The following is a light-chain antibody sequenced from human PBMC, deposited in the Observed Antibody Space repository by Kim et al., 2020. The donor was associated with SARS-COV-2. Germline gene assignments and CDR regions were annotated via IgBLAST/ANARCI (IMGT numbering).Light chain of an antibody. V-gene: IGKV3-20*01. Sequence: EIVLTQSPGTLSLFPGDRATLSCRASQSISSNYIAWYQKKPGQAPRLVIYDAFSRATGIPDRFSGSGSGTDFTLTISRLEPEDFAVYHCQQYGSAPPTFGQGTRLEIK. CDR3: QQYGSAPPT. CDR2: DAF. CDR1: QSISSNY. J-gene: IGKJ5*01.